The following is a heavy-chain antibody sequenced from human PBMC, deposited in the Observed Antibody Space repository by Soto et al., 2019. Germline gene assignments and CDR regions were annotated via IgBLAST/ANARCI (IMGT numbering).Heavy chain of an antibody. CDR3: ARMFKVVTALYYYYYGMDV. J-gene: IGHJ6*02. D-gene: IGHD2-21*02. CDR1: GGSFSGYY. Sequence: SETLSLTFAVYGGSFSGYYWSWIRQPPGKGLEWIGEINHSGSTNYNPSLKSRVTISVDTSKNQFSLKLSSVTAADTAVYYCARMFKVVTALYYYYYGMDVWGQGTTVTVSS. CDR2: INHSGST. V-gene: IGHV4-34*01.